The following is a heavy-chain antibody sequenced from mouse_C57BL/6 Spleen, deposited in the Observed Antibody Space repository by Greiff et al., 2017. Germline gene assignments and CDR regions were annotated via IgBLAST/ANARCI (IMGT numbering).Heavy chain of an antibody. D-gene: IGHD1-1*01. J-gene: IGHJ1*03. CDR3: ARDYYGSGPHWYFDV. CDR1: GFTFSDYG. V-gene: IGHV5-17*01. CDR2: ISNGSSTI. Sequence: DVLLVESGGGLVKPGGSLKLSCAASGFTFSDYGMHWVRQAPEKGLEWVAYISNGSSTIYYADTVKGRFTISRDNATNTLFLQMTSLRSEDTAMYYCARDYYGSGPHWYFDVWGTGTTVTVSS.